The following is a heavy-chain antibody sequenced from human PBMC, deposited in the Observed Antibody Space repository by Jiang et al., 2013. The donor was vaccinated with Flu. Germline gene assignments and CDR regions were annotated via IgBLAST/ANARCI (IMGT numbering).Heavy chain of an antibody. Sequence: SGAEVKKPGASVKASCKASGYTFSNYAISWVRQAPGQGLEWMGWINPNSGGTNYAQKFQGRVTMTRDTSISTAYMELSRLRSDDTAVYYCAREGFWSTYAYYYSYYGMDVWGQGTTVTVSS. J-gene: IGHJ6*02. CDR2: INPNSGGT. CDR3: AREGFWSTYAYYYSYYGMDV. D-gene: IGHD3-3*01. V-gene: IGHV1-2*02. CDR1: GYTFSNYA.